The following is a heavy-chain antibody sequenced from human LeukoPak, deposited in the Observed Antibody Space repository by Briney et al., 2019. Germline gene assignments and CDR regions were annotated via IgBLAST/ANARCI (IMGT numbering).Heavy chain of an antibody. CDR3: AKELAVAGTY. CDR2: IYYSGST. V-gene: IGHV4-59*01. D-gene: IGHD6-19*01. CDR1: GGSISSYY. J-gene: IGHJ4*02. Sequence: SETLSLTCTVSGGSISSYYWSWIRQPPGKGLEWIGYIYYSGSTNYNPSLKSRVTISVDTSKNQFSLKLSSVTAADTAVYYCAKELAVAGTYWGQGTLVTVSS.